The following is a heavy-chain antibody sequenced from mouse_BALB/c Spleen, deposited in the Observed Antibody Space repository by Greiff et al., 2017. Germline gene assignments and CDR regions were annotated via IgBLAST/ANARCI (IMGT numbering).Heavy chain of an antibody. J-gene: IGHJ4*01. V-gene: IGHV1S81*02. D-gene: IGHD1-1*01. CDR3: TRRTDYYGSRYYYAMDY. Sequence: QVHVKQSGAELVKPGASVKLSCKASGYTFTSYYMYWVKQRPGQGLEWIGEINPSNGGTNFNEKFKSKATLTVDKSSSTAYMQLSSLTSEDSAVYYCTRRTDYYGSRYYYAMDYWGQGTSVTVSS. CDR2: INPSNGGT. CDR1: GYTFTSYY.